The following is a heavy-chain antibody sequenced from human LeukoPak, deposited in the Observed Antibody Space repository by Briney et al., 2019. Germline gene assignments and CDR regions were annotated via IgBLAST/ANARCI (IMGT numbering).Heavy chain of an antibody. CDR1: GFTFDDYG. D-gene: IGHD4-23*01. CDR3: ARGTEDYGGHSGYFQH. Sequence: GGSLRLSCAASGFTFDDYGMSWVRQAPGKGLEWVSGINWNGGSTGYADSVKGRFTISRDNAKNSLYLQMNSLRAEDTALYYCARGTEDYGGHSGYFQHWGQGTLVTVSS. V-gene: IGHV3-20*04. CDR2: INWNGGST. J-gene: IGHJ1*01.